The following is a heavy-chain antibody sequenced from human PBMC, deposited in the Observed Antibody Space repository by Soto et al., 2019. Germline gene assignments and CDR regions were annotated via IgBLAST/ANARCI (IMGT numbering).Heavy chain of an antibody. V-gene: IGHV4-31*03. D-gene: IGHD3-3*01. CDR2: IYYSGST. J-gene: IGHJ6*02. CDR3: ARDRVYDFWSGYSPIYYYYYGMDV. CDR1: GGSISSGGYY. Sequence: SETLSLTCTVSGGSISSGGYYWSWIRQHPGKGLEWIGYIYYSGSTYYNPSLKSRVTISVDTSKNQFSLKLSSVTAADTAVYYCARDRVYDFWSGYSPIYYYYYGMDVWVPGTTVTVSS.